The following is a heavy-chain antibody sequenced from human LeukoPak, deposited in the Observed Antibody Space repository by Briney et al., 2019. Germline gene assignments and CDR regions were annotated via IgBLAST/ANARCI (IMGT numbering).Heavy chain of an antibody. J-gene: IGHJ6*02. Sequence: SETLSLTCAVYGGSFSGYYWSWIRQPPGKGLEWIGYIYYSGSTNYNPSLKSRVTISVDTSKNQFSLKLSSVTAADTAVYYCAVIAAHYYYGMDVWGQGTTVTVSS. D-gene: IGHD6-13*01. CDR2: IYYSGST. CDR3: AVIAAHYYYGMDV. V-gene: IGHV4-59*01. CDR1: GGSFSGYY.